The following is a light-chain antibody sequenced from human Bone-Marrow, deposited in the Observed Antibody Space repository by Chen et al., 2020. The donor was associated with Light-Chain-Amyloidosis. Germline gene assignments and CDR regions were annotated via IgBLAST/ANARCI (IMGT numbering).Light chain of an antibody. Sequence: QSMLTQPPSASGTPGQRISISCSGSDFDIGSNPVSWFQHVPETAPKLLIYCQNLRPAGVPDRFSGSKSGTSASLAISGLQSEDEATYFCAVWDDALTGWIFGGGTKLSVL. J-gene: IGLJ2*01. CDR2: CQN. CDR1: DFDIGSNP. CDR3: AVWDDALTGWI. V-gene: IGLV1-44*01.